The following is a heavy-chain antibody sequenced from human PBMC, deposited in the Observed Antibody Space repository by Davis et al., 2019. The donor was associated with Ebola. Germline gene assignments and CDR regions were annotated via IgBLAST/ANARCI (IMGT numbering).Heavy chain of an antibody. V-gene: IGHV4-34*01. CDR2: INHSGST. Sequence: PGGSLRLSCAVYGGSFSGYYWNWIRQPPGKGLEWIGEINHSGSTNYNPSLKSRVTISVDTSKNQFSLKLSSVTAADTAVYYCAGAWGDDQPSPYYYYGMDVWGQGTTVTVSS. D-gene: IGHD3-16*01. CDR3: AGAWGDDQPSPYYYYGMDV. CDR1: GGSFSGYY. J-gene: IGHJ6*02.